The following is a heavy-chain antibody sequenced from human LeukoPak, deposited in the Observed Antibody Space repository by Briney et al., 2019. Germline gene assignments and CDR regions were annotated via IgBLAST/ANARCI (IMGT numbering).Heavy chain of an antibody. CDR3: ASPLPSGY. D-gene: IGHD3-22*01. J-gene: IGHJ4*01. CDR1: GFTFSSYS. Sequence: GGTLRLSCAASGFTFSSYSMNWVRQAPGKGLEWVSSINSSSTYIYYPSSVKGRFTISRDNAKDSLYQQMNCLRAKDTAVYYWASPLPSGYWGQGTLVIVSS. CDR2: INSSSTYI. V-gene: IGHV3-21*01.